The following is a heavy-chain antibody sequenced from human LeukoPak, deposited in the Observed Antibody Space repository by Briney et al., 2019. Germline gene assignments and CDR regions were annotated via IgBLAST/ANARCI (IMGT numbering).Heavy chain of an antibody. Sequence: SETLSLTCTVSGGSISSYYWSWIRQPPGKGLEWVGYAYYSGSTNYNPSLRSRVTVSLDTSKNQFSLKVTSVTAADTAVYYCARINYYDSSGLNWFDPWGQGTLVTVSS. J-gene: IGHJ5*02. CDR1: GGSISSYY. D-gene: IGHD3-22*01. V-gene: IGHV4-59*01. CDR2: AYYSGST. CDR3: ARINYYDSSGLNWFDP.